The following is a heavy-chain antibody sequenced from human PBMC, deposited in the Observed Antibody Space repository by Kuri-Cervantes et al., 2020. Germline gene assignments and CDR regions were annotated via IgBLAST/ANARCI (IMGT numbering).Heavy chain of an antibody. CDR1: GASISSYY. V-gene: IGHV4-59*08. J-gene: IGHJ4*02. CDR3: ARHSLVGWELLGHFDY. CDR2: IYYTGDT. D-gene: IGHD1-26*01. Sequence: ETLSLTCSVSGASISSYYWTWIRQPPGQGLEWIGYIYYTGDTNYNPSLKSRVTISVDTSKNQFSLKLSSVTAADTAVYYCARHSLVGWELLGHFDYWGQGTLVTVSS.